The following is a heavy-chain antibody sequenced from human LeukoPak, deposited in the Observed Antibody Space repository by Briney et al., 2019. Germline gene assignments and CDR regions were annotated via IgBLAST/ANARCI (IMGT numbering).Heavy chain of an antibody. CDR2: IYSGGST. J-gene: IGHJ4*02. V-gene: IGHV3-53*01. Sequence: GGSLRLSCAASGFTFSSYGMHWVRQAPGKGLEWVSVIYSGGSTYYADSVKGRFTISRDNSKNTLYLQMNSLRAEDTAVYYCAREALYGSGSLFDYWGQGTLVTVSS. CDR3: AREALYGSGSLFDY. D-gene: IGHD3-10*01. CDR1: GFTFSSYG.